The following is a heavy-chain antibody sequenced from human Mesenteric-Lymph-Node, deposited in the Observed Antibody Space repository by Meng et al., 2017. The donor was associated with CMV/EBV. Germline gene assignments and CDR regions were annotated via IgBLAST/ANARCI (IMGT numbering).Heavy chain of an antibody. CDR1: GYTFTRNF. Sequence: ASVKVSCKASGYTFTRNFFHWVRQATGQGLEWMGWIHPNSGNTAYAQKFQGRVTMTRNTSISTAYMELSSLTSEDTAMYYCARRNYDFWSGYSNYFDSWGLGTLVTVSS. D-gene: IGHD3-3*01. CDR2: IHPNSGNT. CDR3: ARRNYDFWSGYSNYFDS. V-gene: IGHV1-8*01. J-gene: IGHJ4*02.